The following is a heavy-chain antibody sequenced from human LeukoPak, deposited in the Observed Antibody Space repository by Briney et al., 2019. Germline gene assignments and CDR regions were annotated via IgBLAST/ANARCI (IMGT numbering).Heavy chain of an antibody. V-gene: IGHV1-69*05. CDR1: GGTFSSYA. CDR2: IIPIFGTA. J-gene: IGHJ4*02. Sequence: SVKVSCKASGGTFSSYAISWVRQAPGQGLEWMGGIIPIFGTANYAQKFQGRVTITTDESTSTAYMELSSLRSEDTAVYYCARSGSGSYYMGDYFDYWGQGTLVAVSS. D-gene: IGHD3-10*01. CDR3: ARSGSGSYYMGDYFDY.